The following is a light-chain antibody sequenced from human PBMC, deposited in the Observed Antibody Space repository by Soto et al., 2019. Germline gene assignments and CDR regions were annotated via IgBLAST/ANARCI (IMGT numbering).Light chain of an antibody. Sequence: IHMTQPPSTLSGSVGDRFTIAFRASQTISSWLAWYQQKPGKAPKLLIYKASTLKSGVPSRFSGSGSGTEFTLTISSLQPDDFATYYCQHYNSYSEAFGQGTKVDIK. CDR2: KAS. J-gene: IGKJ1*01. CDR1: QTISSW. CDR3: QHYNSYSEA. V-gene: IGKV1-5*03.